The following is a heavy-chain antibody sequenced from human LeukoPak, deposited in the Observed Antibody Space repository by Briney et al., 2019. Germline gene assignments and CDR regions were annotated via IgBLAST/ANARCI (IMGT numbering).Heavy chain of an antibody. V-gene: IGHV1-69*13. Sequence: SVKVSCKASGGTFSSYAISWVRQAPGQGLEWMGGINPIFGTANYAQKFQGRVTITADESTSTAYMELSSLRSEDTAVYYCARSIVGANVKAFDIWGQGTMVTVSS. CDR3: ARSIVGANVKAFDI. CDR2: INPIFGTA. J-gene: IGHJ3*02. D-gene: IGHD1-26*01. CDR1: GGTFSSYA.